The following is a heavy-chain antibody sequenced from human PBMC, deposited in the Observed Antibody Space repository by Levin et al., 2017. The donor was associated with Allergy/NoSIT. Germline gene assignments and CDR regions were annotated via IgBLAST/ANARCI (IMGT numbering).Heavy chain of an antibody. J-gene: IGHJ3*01. CDR2: IKEDGSEI. CDR1: GFTFSNFW. Sequence: GGSLRLSCAASGFTFSNFWMTWVRQAPGKRLEWVANIKEDGSEIHYMDSAKGRFTISRDNAKNFLYLQMNSLRVEDTAVYYCATSRFVGAYDLWGQGTMVTVSS. D-gene: IGHD2-21*01. CDR3: ATSRFVGAYDL. V-gene: IGHV3-7*01.